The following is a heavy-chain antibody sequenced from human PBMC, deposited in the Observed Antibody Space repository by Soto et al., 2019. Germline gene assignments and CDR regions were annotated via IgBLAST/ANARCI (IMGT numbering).Heavy chain of an antibody. V-gene: IGHV3-74*01. J-gene: IGHJ4*02. CDR2: INEYGSVI. CDR3: TRDIGGRGAY. CDR1: GFTFSSYW. Sequence: DVQLVESGGGLVRPGGSLRLSCAASGFTFSSYWMHWVRQVPGKGLVWVSRINEYGSVINYADSLKGGFTIFRDNSKNPLYLEMNSLRDEDAAVYYCTRDIGGRGAYWGQGTLVTVSS. D-gene: IGHD3-16*01.